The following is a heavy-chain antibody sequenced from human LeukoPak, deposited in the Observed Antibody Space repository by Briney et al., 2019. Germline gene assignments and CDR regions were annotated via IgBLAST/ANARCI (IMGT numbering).Heavy chain of an antibody. V-gene: IGHV3-21*04. Sequence: GGSLRLSCAASGFTFSSYSMNWVRQAPGKGLEWVSSISSSSSYIYYADSVKGRFTISRDNAKNSLYLQMNSLTAEDTAVYYCARAGSGRSPDWFDPWGQGTLVTVSS. CDR2: ISSSSSYI. J-gene: IGHJ5*02. CDR1: GFTFSSYS. CDR3: ARAGSGRSPDWFDP. D-gene: IGHD1-26*01.